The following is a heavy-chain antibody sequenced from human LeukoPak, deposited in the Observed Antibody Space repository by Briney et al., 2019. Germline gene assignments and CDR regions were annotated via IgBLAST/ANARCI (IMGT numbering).Heavy chain of an antibody. CDR1: GFTFSSYW. CDR2: INSDGSST. J-gene: IGHJ4*02. V-gene: IGHV3-74*01. Sequence: GGSLRLSCAASGFTFSSYWMHWVRQARGKGLVWVSRINSDGSSTSYADSVKGRFTISRDNSKSTLYLQMNSLRAEDTAVYYCAKAGPYYFDYWGQGTLVTVSS. CDR3: AKAGPYYFDY.